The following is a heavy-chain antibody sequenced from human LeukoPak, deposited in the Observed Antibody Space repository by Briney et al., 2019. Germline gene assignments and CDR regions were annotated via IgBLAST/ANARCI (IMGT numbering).Heavy chain of an antibody. CDR1: GFTFSSYS. Sequence: GGSLRLSCAASGFTFSSYSMNWVRKAPGKGLEWVSYISSSSSTIYYADSVKGRFTISRDNAKNSLYLQMNSLRAEDTAVYYCARFSSSWIYYFDYWGQGTLVTVTS. D-gene: IGHD6-13*01. CDR2: ISSSSSTI. J-gene: IGHJ4*02. V-gene: IGHV3-48*01. CDR3: ARFSSSWIYYFDY.